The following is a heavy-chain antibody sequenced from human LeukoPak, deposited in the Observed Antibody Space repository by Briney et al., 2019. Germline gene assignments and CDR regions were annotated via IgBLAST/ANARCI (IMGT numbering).Heavy chain of an antibody. Sequence: ASVKVSCKVSGYTLTELSMHWVRQAPGKGLEWMGGFDPEDGETIYAQKFQGRVTITRDTSASTAYMELSSLRSEDAAVYYCARDEPLWFGELLSSFDPWGQGTLVTVSS. CDR3: ARDEPLWFGELLSSFDP. V-gene: IGHV1-24*01. CDR1: GYTLTELS. J-gene: IGHJ5*02. CDR2: FDPEDGET. D-gene: IGHD3-10*01.